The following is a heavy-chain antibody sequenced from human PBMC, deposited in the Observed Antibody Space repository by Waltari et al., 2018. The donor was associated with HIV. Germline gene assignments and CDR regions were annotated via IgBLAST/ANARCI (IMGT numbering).Heavy chain of an antibody. D-gene: IGHD1-20*01. Sequence: QVQLQESGPGLVKPSETLSLTCTVSGGSISSYYWSWIRQPPGKGLEWIGYIYYSGSTNYNPSLKSRVTISVDTSKNQFSLKLSSVTAADTAVYYCARAETYNWNYVDYWGQGTLVTVSS. CDR2: IYYSGST. V-gene: IGHV4-59*01. J-gene: IGHJ4*02. CDR3: ARAETYNWNYVDY. CDR1: GGSISSYY.